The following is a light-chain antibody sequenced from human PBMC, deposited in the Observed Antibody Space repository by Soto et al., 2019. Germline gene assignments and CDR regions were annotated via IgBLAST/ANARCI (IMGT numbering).Light chain of an antibody. CDR2: KAS. Sequence: DIQLTQSPSTLSGSVGDRVTITCRASQTISSWSAWYQQKPGKAPKLLIYKASTLKSGVPSRFSGSGSGTEFTLTISSLQPDDFATYYCQQLLSYPITFGQGTRLEIK. CDR3: QQLLSYPIT. V-gene: IGKV1-5*03. CDR1: QTISSW. J-gene: IGKJ5*01.